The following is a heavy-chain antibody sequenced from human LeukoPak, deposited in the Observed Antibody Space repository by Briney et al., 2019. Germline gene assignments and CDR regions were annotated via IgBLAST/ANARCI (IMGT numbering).Heavy chain of an antibody. Sequence: SETLSLTCTVSGGSISSGSYYWSWIRQPAGKGLEWIGRIYTSGSTNYNPSLKSRVTISVDTSKNQTSLKLSSVTAADTAVYYCAREENGDPYYFDYRGQGTLVTVSS. CDR3: AREENGDPYYFDY. V-gene: IGHV4-61*02. J-gene: IGHJ4*02. CDR2: IYTSGST. CDR1: GGSISSGSYY.